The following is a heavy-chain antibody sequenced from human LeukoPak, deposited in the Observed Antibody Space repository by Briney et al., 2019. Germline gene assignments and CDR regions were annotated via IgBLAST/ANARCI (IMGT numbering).Heavy chain of an antibody. CDR2: IIPILGVA. CDR1: GGTFSSYT. J-gene: IGHJ4*02. Sequence: ASVKVSCKASGGTFSSYTISWVRQAPGQGLEWMGRIIPILGVANYAQKFQGRVTITADKSTSTAYMELSSLRSEDTAVYYCAREDYGGSYFDYWGQGTLVTVSS. CDR3: AREDYGGSYFDY. D-gene: IGHD4-23*01. V-gene: IGHV1-69*04.